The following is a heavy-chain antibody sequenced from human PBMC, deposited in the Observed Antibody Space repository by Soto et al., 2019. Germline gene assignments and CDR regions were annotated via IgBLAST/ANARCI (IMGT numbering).Heavy chain of an antibody. CDR2: ISYDGSNK. J-gene: IGHJ4*02. V-gene: IGHV3-30*03. CDR3: VAGQYFFDY. D-gene: IGHD6-19*01. CDR1: GFSFSSYG. Sequence: GGSLRLSCAASGFSFSSYGMQWVRQAPGKGLEWVAVISYDGSNKYYADSVKDRFTISRDNSKKTLYLQMDSLRADDTAVYYCVAGQYFFDYCGQGTLVTVSS.